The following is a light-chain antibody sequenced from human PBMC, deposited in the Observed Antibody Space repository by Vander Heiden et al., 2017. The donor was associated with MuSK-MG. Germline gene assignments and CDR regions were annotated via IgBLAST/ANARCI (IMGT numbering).Light chain of an antibody. J-gene: IGKJ4*01. CDR3: HERSNCPIT. Sequence: EIVLTQSPATLSLSPGERATLSCRASQSVSSYLAWYQQKPGQAPRLLIYDASNRATGIPARFSGRGSGTDFTLTISSLEPEDFAVYYCHERSNCPITFGGGTKVEIK. CDR2: DAS. CDR1: QSVSSY. V-gene: IGKV3-11*01.